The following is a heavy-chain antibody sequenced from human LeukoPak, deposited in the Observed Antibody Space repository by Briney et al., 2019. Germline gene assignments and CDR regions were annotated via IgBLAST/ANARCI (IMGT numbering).Heavy chain of an antibody. V-gene: IGHV1-18*01. J-gene: IGHJ2*01. CDR1: GYRFTSYG. Sequence: GASVKVSCKASGYRFTSYGISWVRQAPGQGLEWMGWISAYNGNTNYAQKLQGRVTMTTDTSTSTAYMELRSLRSDDTAVYYCARGDYYYGSGSSERYFDLWGRGTLVTVSS. CDR3: ARGDYYYGSGSSERYFDL. D-gene: IGHD3-10*01. CDR2: ISAYNGNT.